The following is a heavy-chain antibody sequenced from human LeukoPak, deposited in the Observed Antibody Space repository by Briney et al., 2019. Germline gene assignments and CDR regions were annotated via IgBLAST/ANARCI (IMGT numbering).Heavy chain of an antibody. V-gene: IGHV4-59*12. CDR1: GGSISSYY. J-gene: IGHJ6*03. Sequence: SETLSLTCTVSGGSISSYYWSWIRQPPGKGLEYIGYIYYSGYTNYNPSLKSRVTISVDTSKNQFSLKLSSVTAADTAVYYCARVRGIVATIGYYYYMDVWGKGTTVTISS. D-gene: IGHD5-12*01. CDR2: IYYSGYT. CDR3: ARVRGIVATIGYYYYMDV.